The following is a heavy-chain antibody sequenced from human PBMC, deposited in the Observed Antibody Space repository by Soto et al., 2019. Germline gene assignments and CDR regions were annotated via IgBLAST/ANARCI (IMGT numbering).Heavy chain of an antibody. V-gene: IGHV4-34*01. CDR3: ARLNGYCVSTNCHGCYGMDV. CDR2: INHSGST. D-gene: IGHD2-2*03. CDR1: GGSFSGYY. J-gene: IGHJ6*02. Sequence: PSETLSLTCAVYGGSFSGYYWSWIRQPPGKGLEWIGEINHSGSTNYNPSLKSRVTISVDTSKNQFSLKLSSVTAADTAVYYCARLNGYCVSTNCHGCYGMDVWGQGTTVTVSS.